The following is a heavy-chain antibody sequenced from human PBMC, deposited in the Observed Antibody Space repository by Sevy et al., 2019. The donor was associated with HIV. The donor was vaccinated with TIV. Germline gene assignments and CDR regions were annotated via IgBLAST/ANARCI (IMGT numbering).Heavy chain of an antibody. CDR1: GFTFSDYY. Sequence: GGSLRLSCAASGFTFSDYYMSWIRQAPGKGLEWVSYIDRSGSTINYADSVKGRFTISRDNANKSVYLQINSLRAEDTAVYYCARENTMIEEPGWFDPWGQGTLVTVSS. J-gene: IGHJ5*02. V-gene: IGHV3-11*01. CDR2: IDRSGSTI. D-gene: IGHD3-22*01. CDR3: ARENTMIEEPGWFDP.